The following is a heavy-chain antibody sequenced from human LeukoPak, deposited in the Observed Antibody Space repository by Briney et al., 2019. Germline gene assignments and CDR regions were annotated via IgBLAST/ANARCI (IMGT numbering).Heavy chain of an antibody. CDR1: GFTFSSYG. CDR3: AKDRYYYDCSGSIYFDY. Sequence: PGRSLRLSCAASGFTFSSYGMHWVRQAPGKGLEWVAVISYDGSNKYYADSVKGRFTISRDNSKNTLYLQMNSLRAEDTAVYYCAKDRYYYDCSGSIYFDYWGQGTLVTVSS. CDR2: ISYDGSNK. J-gene: IGHJ4*02. D-gene: IGHD3-22*01. V-gene: IGHV3-30*18.